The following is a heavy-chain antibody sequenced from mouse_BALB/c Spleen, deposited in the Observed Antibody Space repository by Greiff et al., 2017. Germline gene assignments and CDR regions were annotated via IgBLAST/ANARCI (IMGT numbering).Heavy chain of an antibody. J-gene: IGHJ4*01. Sequence: VKLQESGAELAKPGASVKMSCKASGYTFTSYWMHWVKQRPGQGLEWIGYINPSTGYTEYNQKFKDKATLTADKSSSTAYMQLSSLTSEDSAVYYCARKGDDGYYAMDYWGQGTSVTVSS. CDR2: INPSTGYT. CDR3: ARKGDDGYYAMDY. D-gene: IGHD2-3*01. V-gene: IGHV1-7*01. CDR1: GYTFTSYW.